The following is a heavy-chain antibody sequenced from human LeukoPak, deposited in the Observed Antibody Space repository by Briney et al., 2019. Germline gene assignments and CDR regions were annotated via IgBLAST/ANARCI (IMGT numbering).Heavy chain of an antibody. CDR1: GGSISSYY. D-gene: IGHD3-3*01. J-gene: IGHJ4*02. V-gene: IGHV4-59*08. CDR3: ARHKPTIFGVVYDY. Sequence: PSETLSLTCTVSGGSISSYYWSWIRQPPGKGLEWIGYIYYSGSTNYNPSLKSRVTISVDTSKNQFSLKLSSVTAADTAVYYCARHKPTIFGVVYDYWGQGTLVTVSS. CDR2: IYYSGST.